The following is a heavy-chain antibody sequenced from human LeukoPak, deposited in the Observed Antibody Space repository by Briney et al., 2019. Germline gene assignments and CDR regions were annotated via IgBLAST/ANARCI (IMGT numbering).Heavy chain of an antibody. Sequence: MSGGSLRLSCAASGFTFSSYSMNWVCQAPGKGLEWVSSISSSSSYIYYADSVKGRFTISRDNAKNSLYLQMNSLRAEDTAVYYCASQGKSGSYSQRGRLIYYYGMDVWGQGTTVTVSS. V-gene: IGHV3-21*01. CDR2: ISSSSSYI. J-gene: IGHJ6*02. D-gene: IGHD1-26*01. CDR1: GFTFSSYS. CDR3: ASQGKSGSYSQRGRLIYYYGMDV.